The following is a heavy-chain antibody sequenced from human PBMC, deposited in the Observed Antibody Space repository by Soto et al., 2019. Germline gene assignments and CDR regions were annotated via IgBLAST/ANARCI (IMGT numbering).Heavy chain of an antibody. CDR1: GGSISSGDYY. J-gene: IGHJ5*02. CDR3: ARETLTGRSGWYNWFDP. Sequence: SSETLSLTCTVSGGSISSGDYYWSWIRQPPGKGLEWIGYIYYSGSTYYNPSLKSRVTISVDTSKNQFSLNLSSVTAADTAVYYCARETLTGRSGWYNWFDPWGQGTLVTVSS. D-gene: IGHD6-19*01. CDR2: IYYSGST. V-gene: IGHV4-30-4*01.